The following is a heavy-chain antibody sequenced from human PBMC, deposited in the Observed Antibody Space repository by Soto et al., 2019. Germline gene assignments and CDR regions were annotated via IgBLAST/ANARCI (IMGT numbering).Heavy chain of an antibody. J-gene: IGHJ6*03. CDR2: ISGVGSII. CDR1: GLTFSDYY. Sequence: QVQLVESGGGLVKPGGSLRLSCAVSGLTFSDYYMSWIRQAPGKGLEWVSYISGVGSIIYYADSVKGRFTISRDNAKNSLYLQMNSLRAEDTAVYYCARGLDPDADYYYYYMDVWGKGTTVTVSS. CDR3: ARGLDPDADYYYYYMDV. V-gene: IGHV3-11*01.